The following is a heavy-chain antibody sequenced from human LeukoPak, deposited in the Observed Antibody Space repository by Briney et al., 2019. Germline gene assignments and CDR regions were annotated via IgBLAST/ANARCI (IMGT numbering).Heavy chain of an antibody. CDR3: AKANSITIFGVISPVEY. V-gene: IGHV3-23*01. CDR2: ISGSGGST. Sequence: PGGSLRLSCAASGFTFSSYGMSWVRQAPGKGLEWVSAISGSGGSTYYADSVKGRFTISRDNSKNTLYLQMNSLRAEDTAVHYCAKANSITIFGVISPVEYWGQGTLVTVSS. CDR1: GFTFSSYG. D-gene: IGHD3-3*01. J-gene: IGHJ4*02.